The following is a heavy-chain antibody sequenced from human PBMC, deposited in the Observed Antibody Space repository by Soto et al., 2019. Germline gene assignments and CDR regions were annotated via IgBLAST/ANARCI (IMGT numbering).Heavy chain of an antibody. Sequence: QVQLQESGPGLVKPSQTLSLTCTVSGGSISSGGYYWSWIRQHPGKGLEWIGYIYYSGSTYYNPSLKSRLTISVDTSKNQFSLKLSSVTAADTAVYYCARESIVATILPHWGQGTLVTVSS. V-gene: IGHV4-31*03. CDR2: IYYSGST. CDR3: ARESIVATILPH. CDR1: GGSISSGGYY. J-gene: IGHJ4*02. D-gene: IGHD5-12*01.